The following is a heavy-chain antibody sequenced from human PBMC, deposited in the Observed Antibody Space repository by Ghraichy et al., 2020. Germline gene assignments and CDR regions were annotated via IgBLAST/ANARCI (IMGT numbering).Heavy chain of an antibody. CDR2: IGVGNGET. D-gene: IGHD3-3*01. V-gene: IGHV1-58*01. CDR1: RFTSNSSSGFTFSDFA. CDR3: AAGFTSGYYLFRA. Sequence: SVKVSCKASRFTSNSSSGFTFSDFAVQWVRQGRGHRLEWIGWIGVGNGETHFAESFQGRVTLTREVSTSTAYMELTNLGIEDTAVYYCAAGFTSGYYLFRAWGQGTLITVSS. J-gene: IGHJ4*02.